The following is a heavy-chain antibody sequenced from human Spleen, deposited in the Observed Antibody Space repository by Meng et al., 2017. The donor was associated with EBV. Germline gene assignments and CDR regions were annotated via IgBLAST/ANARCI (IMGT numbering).Heavy chain of an antibody. CDR2: IWYDGSHK. CDR3: ARGLKYFDY. J-gene: IGHJ4*02. V-gene: IGHV3-33*01. Sequence: VQLVESGGGVVQPGRSLRLSCAVSQFMFNVFVMHWVRQAPGKGLEWVAVIWYDGSHKYYADSVKGRFTISRDNSNNTLYLQMDSLRAEDTGVYYCARGLKYFDYWGQGTLVTVSS. CDR1: QFMFNVFV.